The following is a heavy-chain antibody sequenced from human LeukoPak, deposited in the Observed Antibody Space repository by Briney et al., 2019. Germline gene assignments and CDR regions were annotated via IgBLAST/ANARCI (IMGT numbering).Heavy chain of an antibody. V-gene: IGHV4-30-4*01. D-gene: IGHD3-22*01. J-gene: IGHJ6*02. CDR2: IYYSGST. Sequence: PSETLSLTCTVSGGSISSGDYYWSWIRQPPGKGLEWIGYIYYSGSTYYNPSLKSRVTISVGTSKNQFSLKLSSVTAADTAVYYCARDFRDGSGQGYYYYGMDVWGQGTTVTVSS. CDR1: GGSISSGDYY. CDR3: ARDFRDGSGQGYYYYGMDV.